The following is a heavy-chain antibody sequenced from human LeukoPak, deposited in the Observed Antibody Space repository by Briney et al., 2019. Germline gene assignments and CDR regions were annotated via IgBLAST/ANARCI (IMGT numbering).Heavy chain of an antibody. CDR2: IYTSGST. D-gene: IGHD2-2*01. CDR1: GGSFSSYY. CDR3: ARDQPAAFDY. V-gene: IGHV4-4*07. J-gene: IGHJ4*02. Sequence: PSETLSLTCTVSGGSFSSYYWSWIRQPAGKGLEWIGRIYTSGSTNYNPSLKSRVTMSVDTSKTQFSLKLSSVPAADTAVYYCARDQPAAFDYWGQGTLVTVSS.